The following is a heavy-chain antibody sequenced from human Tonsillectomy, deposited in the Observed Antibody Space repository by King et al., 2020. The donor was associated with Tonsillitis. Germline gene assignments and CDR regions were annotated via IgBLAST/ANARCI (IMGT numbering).Heavy chain of an antibody. D-gene: IGHD3-16*01. J-gene: IGHJ4*02. Sequence: QLQESGPGLVKPSETLSLTCTVSGGSISSSTYYWGWIRQPPGKGLEWIGSIYYSGNTYYNPSLKSRVTISVDTSKNQFSLKLTSVTAADTAVYYCATEYYDFLWGTPGYFDYRGQGTLVTVSS. CDR1: GGSISSSTYY. CDR3: ATEYYDFLWGTPGYFDY. CDR2: IYYSGNT. V-gene: IGHV4-39*01.